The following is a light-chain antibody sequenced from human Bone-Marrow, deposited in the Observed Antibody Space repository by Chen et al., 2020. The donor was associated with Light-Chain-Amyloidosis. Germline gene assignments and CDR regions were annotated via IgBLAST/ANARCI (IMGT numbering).Light chain of an antibody. V-gene: IGKV3-20*01. J-gene: IGKJ4*01. CDR1: QTISSNY. Sequence: EIVLTQSPGTLSLSPGEGANLSCRASQTISSNYLTWYQQKFGQAPRLLICGSSSRATGIPDRFTGSGSVTDFTLIINRLEPEDFAMYYCQQYGTSPLTFGVGTKVEIK. CDR3: QQYGTSPLT. CDR2: GSS.